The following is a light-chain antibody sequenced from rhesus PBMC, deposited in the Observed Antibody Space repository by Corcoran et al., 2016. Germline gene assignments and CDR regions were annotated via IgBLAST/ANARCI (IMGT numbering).Light chain of an antibody. J-gene: IGKJ4*01. CDR3: QQESNWPP. Sequence: EIVMTQSPATLSLSPGERATLSCRASQSVSSNLAWYQQTPGQAPRLLIYEASNRATGIPDRFSGRGSGTDVTLTIRSLEPEEVGVYYCQQESNWPPVGGGTKVESK. CDR2: EAS. CDR1: QSVSSN. V-gene: IGKV3-35*01.